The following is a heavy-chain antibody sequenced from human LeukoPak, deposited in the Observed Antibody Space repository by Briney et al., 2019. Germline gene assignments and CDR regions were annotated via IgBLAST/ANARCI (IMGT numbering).Heavy chain of an antibody. CDR1: GFIFSNYE. J-gene: IGHJ4*02. CDR3: ARVVWDAYRRSFDS. D-gene: IGHD1-26*01. V-gene: IGHV3-48*03. CDR2: VSSGGSVI. Sequence: GGSLRLSCRASGFIFSNYEMNWVRQAPGKGLEWVTYVSSGGSVIYYADSVKGRFTISRDDAKNSLYLRMNSLRAEDTAVYYCARVVWDAYRRSFDSWGQGTLVTVSS.